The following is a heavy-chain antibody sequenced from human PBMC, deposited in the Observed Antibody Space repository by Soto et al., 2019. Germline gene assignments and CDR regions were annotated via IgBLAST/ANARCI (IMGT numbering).Heavy chain of an antibody. CDR1: GYTFTSYY. D-gene: IGHD3-22*01. CDR2: INPSGGST. CDR3: AEDDGGYPSTAPH. Sequence: ASVKVSCKASGYTFTSYYMHWVRQAPGQGLEWMGIINPSGGSTSYAQKFQGRVTMTRDTSTSTVYMELSSLRSEDTAVYFCAEDDGGYPSTAPHWGQGTLVTVSS. J-gene: IGHJ4*02. V-gene: IGHV1-46*01.